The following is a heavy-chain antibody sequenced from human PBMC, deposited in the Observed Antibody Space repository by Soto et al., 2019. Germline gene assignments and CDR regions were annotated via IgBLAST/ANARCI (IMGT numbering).Heavy chain of an antibody. CDR1: GYTFTGYY. V-gene: IGHV1-18*04. D-gene: IGHD6-19*01. Sequence: GASVKVSCKASGYTFTGYYMNWVRQAPGQGLEWMGWISAYNGDTNYAQKLQGRVTMTRDTSTSTAYMELRSLRSDDTAVYYCAIIDYSSGWCYWGQGTLVTVSS. J-gene: IGHJ4*02. CDR2: ISAYNGDT. CDR3: AIIDYSSGWCY.